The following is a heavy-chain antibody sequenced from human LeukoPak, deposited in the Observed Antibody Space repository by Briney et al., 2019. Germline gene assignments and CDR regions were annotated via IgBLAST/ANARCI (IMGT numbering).Heavy chain of an antibody. V-gene: IGHV3-74*01. CDR3: ARSHYYDSSSYFYYYGLDV. D-gene: IGHD3-22*01. Sequence: PGGTLGLSCAAYGFNFSSYWMQWVRQAPGKGLVWVSGINSDGSSIRYADSVKGRFTISRDNAKNTLYLQMSSLRAEDTAVYHCARSHYYDSSSYFYYYGLDVWGQGTTVTVSS. J-gene: IGHJ6*02. CDR2: INSDGSSI. CDR1: GFNFSSYW.